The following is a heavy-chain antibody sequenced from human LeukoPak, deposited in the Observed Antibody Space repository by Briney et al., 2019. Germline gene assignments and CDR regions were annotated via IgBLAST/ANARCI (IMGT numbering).Heavy chain of an antibody. Sequence: GRSLRLSCAASGCTFSSYAMHWVRQAPGKGLEWVAVISYDGSNKYYADSVKGRFTISRDNSKNTLYLQMNSLRAEDTAVYFCASGKYRYGDNWFDPWGQGTLVTVSS. D-gene: IGHD5-18*01. CDR1: GCTFSSYA. CDR2: ISYDGSNK. J-gene: IGHJ5*02. V-gene: IGHV3-30*04. CDR3: ASGKYRYGDNWFDP.